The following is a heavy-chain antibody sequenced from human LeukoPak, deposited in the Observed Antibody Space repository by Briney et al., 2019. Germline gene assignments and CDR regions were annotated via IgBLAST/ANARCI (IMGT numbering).Heavy chain of an antibody. CDR1: GGSISTHY. Sequence: SETLSLTCTVSGGSISTHYWSWIRQPPGKGLGWIGYIYYSGSTNYNPSLKSRVTISLDTSKRQFSLKLNSVTAADTAVYYCARDLEFGDSTDYADRYGMDVWGQGTTVTVSS. J-gene: IGHJ6*02. D-gene: IGHD3-22*01. CDR3: ARDLEFGDSTDYADRYGMDV. V-gene: IGHV4-59*11. CDR2: IYYSGST.